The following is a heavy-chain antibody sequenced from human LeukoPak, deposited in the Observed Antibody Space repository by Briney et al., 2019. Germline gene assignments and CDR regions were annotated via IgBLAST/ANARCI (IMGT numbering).Heavy chain of an antibody. CDR2: IYYSGST. CDR3: ARTFLYSSGSHFDY. CDR1: GGSISSGDYY. D-gene: IGHD6-19*01. Sequence: SQTLSLTCTVSGGSISSGDYYWSWIRQPPGKGLEWIGYIYYSGSTYYNPSLKSRVTISVDTSKNQFSLKLSSVTAADTAVYYCARTFLYSSGSHFDYWGQGTLVTVSS. J-gene: IGHJ4*02. V-gene: IGHV4-30-4*01.